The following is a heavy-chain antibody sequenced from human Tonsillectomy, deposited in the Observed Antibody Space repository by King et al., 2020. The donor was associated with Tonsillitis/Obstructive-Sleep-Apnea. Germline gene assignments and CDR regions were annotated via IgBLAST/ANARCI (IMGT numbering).Heavy chain of an antibody. CDR3: ARERDSNWFLDY. V-gene: IGHV3-30*04. CDR1: GFSFSIYA. J-gene: IGHJ4*02. D-gene: IGHD6-13*01. CDR2: ISYDGSDK. Sequence: VQLVESGGGVVQPGRSPRLSCAASGFSFSIYAMHWVRQAPGKGLEWVAVISYDGSDKYYADSVKGRFTISRVNSKDTVYLEMNSLSAEDTALYYCARERDSNWFLDYWGQGTLVTVSS.